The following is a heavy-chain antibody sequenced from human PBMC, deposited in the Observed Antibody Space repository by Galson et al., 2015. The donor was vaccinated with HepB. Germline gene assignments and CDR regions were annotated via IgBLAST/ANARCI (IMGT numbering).Heavy chain of an antibody. Sequence: SGGEVKNAGGSVKVSCKASGYTFTSYAMHWVRQAPGQRLEWMGWINAGNGNTKYSQKFQGRVTINRDTSASTAYMELSSLRSEDTAVYYCARGSGYYTNFDYWGQGTLVTVSS. CDR1: GYTFTSYA. V-gene: IGHV1-3*01. J-gene: IGHJ4*02. CDR3: ARGSGYYTNFDY. D-gene: IGHD3-3*01. CDR2: INAGNGNT.